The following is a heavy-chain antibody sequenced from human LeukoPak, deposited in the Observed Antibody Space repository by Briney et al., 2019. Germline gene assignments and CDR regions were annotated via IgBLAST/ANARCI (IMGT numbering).Heavy chain of an antibody. V-gene: IGHV3-48*01. J-gene: IGHJ6*02. CDR1: GITFRIYG. CDR2: ISSSSSTI. D-gene: IGHD2-15*01. Sequence: GGSLRLSCVASGITFRIYGMNWVRQAPGKGLEWVSYISSSSSTIYYADSVKGRFTISRDNAKNSLYLQMNSLRAEDTAVYYCARELAAEPRTYYYYGMDVWGQGTTVTVSS. CDR3: ARELAAEPRTYYYYGMDV.